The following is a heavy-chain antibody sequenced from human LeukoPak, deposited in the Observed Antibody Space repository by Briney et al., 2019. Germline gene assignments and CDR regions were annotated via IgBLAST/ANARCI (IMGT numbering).Heavy chain of an antibody. Sequence: GGSLRLSCAASGFTVSSNYMSWVRQAPGKGLEWVSVIYSGGSTYYADSVKGRFTISRDNSKNTLYLQMNSLRAEDTAVYYCARDQDRYSGSSYFDYWGQGTLVTVSS. CDR2: IYSGGST. J-gene: IGHJ4*02. D-gene: IGHD1-26*01. V-gene: IGHV3-66*01. CDR3: ARDQDRYSGSSYFDY. CDR1: GFTVSSNY.